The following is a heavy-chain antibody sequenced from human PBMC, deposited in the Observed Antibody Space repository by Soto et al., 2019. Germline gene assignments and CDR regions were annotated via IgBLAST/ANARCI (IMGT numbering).Heavy chain of an antibody. CDR1: GGSVSSGSYY. CDR2: IYYSGST. Sequence: PSETLSLTCTVSGGSVSSGSYYWSWIRQPPGKGLEWIGYIYYSGSTNYNPSLKSRVTISVDTSKNQFSLKLSSVTAADMAVYYCARDSSSSWFDPWGQGTLVTVSS. D-gene: IGHD6-6*01. V-gene: IGHV4-61*01. CDR3: ARDSSSSWFDP. J-gene: IGHJ5*02.